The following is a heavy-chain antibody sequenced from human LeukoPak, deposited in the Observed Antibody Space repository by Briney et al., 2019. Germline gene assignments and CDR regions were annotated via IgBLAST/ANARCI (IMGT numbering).Heavy chain of an antibody. CDR2: ITGGSSYI. CDR3: ARDPSLESDYGVYATN. Sequence: GGSLRLSCVTAGFSFSRYSLIWARQAPGKGLEWVASITGGSSYIYYSDSVKGRFTISRDNAKKSLYLRMNSLRAEDTAVYYCARDPSLESDYGVYATNWGQGTLVTVSS. D-gene: IGHD4-17*01. V-gene: IGHV3-21*01. J-gene: IGHJ4*02. CDR1: GFSFSRYS.